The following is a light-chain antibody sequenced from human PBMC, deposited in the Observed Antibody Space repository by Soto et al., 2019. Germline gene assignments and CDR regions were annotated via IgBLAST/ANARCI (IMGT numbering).Light chain of an antibody. J-gene: IGKJ5*01. CDR1: QSVSSR. CDR3: QRRSNWPLT. V-gene: IGKV3-11*01. Sequence: IVLTQSPATLSLSPGKRATLSCRASQSVSSRLAWYQQKPGQAPRLLIHDVSNRATGIPARFSGSGSGTDFALTISSLEPEDFAAYYCQRRSNWPLTFGQGTRLEIK. CDR2: DVS.